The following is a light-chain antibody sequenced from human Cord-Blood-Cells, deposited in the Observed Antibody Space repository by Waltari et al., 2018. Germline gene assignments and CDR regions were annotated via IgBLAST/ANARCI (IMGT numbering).Light chain of an antibody. Sequence: EIVLTQSPGTLSLSPGERATLSCRASQSVSSSYLAWYQQNPGQAPRLLIYGASSRATGIPDRFSGSGSGTDFTLTISRLEPEDFAVYYCQQYGSSLRTFGGGTKVEIK. J-gene: IGKJ4*01. CDR2: GAS. CDR3: QQYGSSLRT. CDR1: QSVSSSY. V-gene: IGKV3-20*01.